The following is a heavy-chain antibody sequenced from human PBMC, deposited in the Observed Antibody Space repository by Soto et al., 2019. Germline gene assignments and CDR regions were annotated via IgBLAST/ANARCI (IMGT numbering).Heavy chain of an antibody. J-gene: IGHJ5*02. CDR2: INHSGST. Sequence: QVQLQQWGAGLLKPSETLSLTCAVLGGSFSGYYWSWIRQPPGKGLEWIGEINHSGSTNYNSSLKSRVIISVDTSKNQSSLKLSSVIVADTAVYYCARGNRRYSSGLNWFDPWGQGTLVTVSS. D-gene: IGHD6-19*01. CDR1: GGSFSGYY. CDR3: ARGNRRYSSGLNWFDP. V-gene: IGHV4-34*01.